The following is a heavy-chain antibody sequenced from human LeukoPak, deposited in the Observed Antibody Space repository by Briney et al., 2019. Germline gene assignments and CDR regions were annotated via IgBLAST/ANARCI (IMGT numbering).Heavy chain of an antibody. J-gene: IGHJ5*02. Sequence: SQTLSLTCTVSGGSISSGSYYWSWIRQPAGKGLEWIGRIYTSGSTNYNPSLKSRVTISVDTSKNQFSLKLSSVTAADTAVYYCARDSSSAAFDLWGRGTLVTVSS. CDR2: IYTSGST. CDR1: GGSISSGSYY. D-gene: IGHD6-6*01. V-gene: IGHV4-61*02. CDR3: ARDSSSAAFDL.